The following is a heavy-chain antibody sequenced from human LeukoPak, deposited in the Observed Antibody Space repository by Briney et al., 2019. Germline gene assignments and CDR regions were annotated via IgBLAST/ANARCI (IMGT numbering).Heavy chain of an antibody. V-gene: IGHV3-23*01. CDR1: GFTFSSYA. CDR2: LTGSGSNT. Sequence: PGGSLRLSCAASGFTFSSYAMSWVRQAPGKGLQWVSSLTGSGSNTYYADSVKGRFTISRDNSKNTLYLQMNSLRAEDTAVYYCAKFVGVNVNTCFDCWGQGTLVTVSS. CDR3: AKFVGVNVNTCFDC. D-gene: IGHD1-26*01. J-gene: IGHJ4*02.